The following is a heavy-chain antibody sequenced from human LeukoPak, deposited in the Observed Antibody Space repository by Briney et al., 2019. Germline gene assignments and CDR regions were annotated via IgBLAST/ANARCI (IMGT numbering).Heavy chain of an antibody. CDR1: GGSISSSSYY. CDR3: ARLDIVVVVAAGGWFDP. J-gene: IGHJ5*02. Sequence: KPSETLSLTCTVSGGSISSSSYYWGWIRQPPGKGLEWIGSIYYSGSTYYNPSLKSRVTISVDTSKNQFSLKLSSVTAADTAVYYCARLDIVVVVAAGGWFDPWGQGTLVTVSS. D-gene: IGHD2-15*01. CDR2: IYYSGST. V-gene: IGHV4-39*01.